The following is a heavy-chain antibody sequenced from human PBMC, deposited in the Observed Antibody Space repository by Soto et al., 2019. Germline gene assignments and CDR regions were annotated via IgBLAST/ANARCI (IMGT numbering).Heavy chain of an antibody. CDR1: GFPFSSNY. J-gene: IGHJ6*02. CDR3: ATDHTHYYYYNGMDV. V-gene: IGHV3-66*01. D-gene: IGHD3-10*01. Sequence: EVQLLESGGGLVQRGGSLRLSCAASGFPFSSNYMSWVRQAPGKGLEWVAVIFRGGSTYYADSVQGRFTISRDSSENTLFLQMNSLRVEDTAVYYCATDHTHYYYYNGMDVWGPGTTVTV. CDR2: IFRGGST.